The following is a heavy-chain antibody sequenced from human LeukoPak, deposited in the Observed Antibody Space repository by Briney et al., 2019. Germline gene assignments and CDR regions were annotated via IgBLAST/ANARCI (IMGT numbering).Heavy chain of an antibody. V-gene: IGHV4-59*01. CDR2: IYYSGST. CDR3: ARNGQQWLVEDY. D-gene: IGHD6-19*01. J-gene: IGHJ4*02. Sequence: SETLSLTCTVSGGSISSYYWSWIRQPPGKGLEWIGYIYYSGSTNYNPSLKSRVTIAVDTSKNQFSLKLSSVTAADTAVYCCARNGQQWLVEDYWGQGTLVTVSS. CDR1: GGSISSYY.